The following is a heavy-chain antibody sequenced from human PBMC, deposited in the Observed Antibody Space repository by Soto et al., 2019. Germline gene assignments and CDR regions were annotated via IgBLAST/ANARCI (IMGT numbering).Heavy chain of an antibody. D-gene: IGHD2-15*01. Sequence: QVQLVESGGGVVQPGRSLRLSCAASGFTFSSYGMHWVRQAPGKGLEWVAVISYDGSDKYYADSVKGRFTISRDNSNNPLYLQMDSLRAEDTAVYYCAKGVVVATTSFQHWGQGTLVTVSS. V-gene: IGHV3-30*18. CDR2: ISYDGSDK. J-gene: IGHJ1*01. CDR1: GFTFSSYG. CDR3: AKGVVVATTSFQH.